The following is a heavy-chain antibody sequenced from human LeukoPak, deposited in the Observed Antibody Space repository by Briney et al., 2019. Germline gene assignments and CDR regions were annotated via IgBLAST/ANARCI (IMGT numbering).Heavy chain of an antibody. V-gene: IGHV4-39*07. J-gene: IGHJ6*02. CDR1: GGSISSSSYY. CDR2: IYYSGST. Sequence: PSETLSLTCTVSGGSISSSSYYWGWIRQPPGKGLEWIGSIYYSGSTYYNPSLKSRVTISVDTSKNQFSLKLSSVTAADTAVYYCARDARGNSDYYYGMDVRGQGTTVTVSS. CDR3: ARDARGNSDYYYGMDV. D-gene: IGHD4-23*01.